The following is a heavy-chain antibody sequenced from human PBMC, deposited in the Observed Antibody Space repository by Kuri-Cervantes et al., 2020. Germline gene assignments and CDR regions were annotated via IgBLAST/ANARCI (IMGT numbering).Heavy chain of an antibody. CDR3: AKDISGSYFYYYYGMDV. CDR2: IWYDGSNK. D-gene: IGHD1-26*01. V-gene: IGHV3-33*06. CDR1: GFTFSSYG. J-gene: IGHJ6*02. Sequence: GESLKISCAASGFTFSSYGMHWVRQAPGKGLEWVAVIWYDGSNKYYADSVKGRFTISRDNSKNTLYLQMNSLRAGDTAVYYCAKDISGSYFYYYYGMDVWGQGPRSPSP.